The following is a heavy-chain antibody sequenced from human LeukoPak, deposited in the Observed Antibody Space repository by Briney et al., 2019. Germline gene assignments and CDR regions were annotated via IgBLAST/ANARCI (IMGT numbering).Heavy chain of an antibody. J-gene: IGHJ6*03. D-gene: IGHD3-3*01. V-gene: IGHV3-30-3*01. CDR1: GFTFSSYA. CDR3: ARARPFGAYYMDV. CDR2: ISYDGSNK. Sequence: GGSLRLSCAASGFTFSSYAMHWVRQAPGKGLEWVAVISYDGSNKYYADSVKGRFTISRDNSKNTLYLQMNSLRAEDTAVYYCARARPFGAYYMDVWGKGTTVTVSS.